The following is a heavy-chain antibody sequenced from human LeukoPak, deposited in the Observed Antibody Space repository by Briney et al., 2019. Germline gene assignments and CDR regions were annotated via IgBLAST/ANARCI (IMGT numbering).Heavy chain of an antibody. CDR1: GFTFSSYA. D-gene: IGHD3-3*01. V-gene: IGHV3-23*01. CDR2: ISGSGGST. CDR3: ATEVVGVPTYYDFWSGYYLDY. J-gene: IGHJ4*02. Sequence: PGGSLRLSCAASGFTFSSYAMSWVRQAPGKGLEWVSAISGSGGSTYYADSVKGRFTISRDNSKNTLYLQMNSLRAEDTAVYYCATEVVGVPTYYDFWSGYYLDYWGQGTLVTVSS.